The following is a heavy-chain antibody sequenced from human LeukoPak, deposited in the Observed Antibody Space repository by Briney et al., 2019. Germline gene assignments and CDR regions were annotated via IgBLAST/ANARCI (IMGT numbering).Heavy chain of an antibody. J-gene: IGHJ6*03. V-gene: IGHV4-38-2*02. CDR2: IYHSGST. Sequence: PSETLSLTCTVSGYSISSGYYWGWIRQPPGKGLEWIGIIYHSGSTYYNPSLKSQVTISIDTSKNQFSLKLSSVTAADTAVYYCESSRFGYYYMDVWGRGTTVTVSS. CDR3: ESSRFGYYYMDV. CDR1: GYSISSGYY. D-gene: IGHD3-16*01.